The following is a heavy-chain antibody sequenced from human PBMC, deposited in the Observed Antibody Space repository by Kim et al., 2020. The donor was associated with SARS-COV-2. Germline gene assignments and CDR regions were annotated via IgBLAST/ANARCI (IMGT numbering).Heavy chain of an antibody. Sequence: YYAGTVKVRFTISRDNPKNSLYLQMNSLRAEDTAVYYCAIGYSGSEIDYWGQGTLVTVSS. CDR3: AIGYSGSEIDY. D-gene: IGHD1-26*01. J-gene: IGHJ4*02. V-gene: IGHV3-21*01.